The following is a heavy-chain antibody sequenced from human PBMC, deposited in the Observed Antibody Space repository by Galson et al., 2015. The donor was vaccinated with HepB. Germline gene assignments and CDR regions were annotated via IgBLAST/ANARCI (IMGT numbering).Heavy chain of an antibody. D-gene: IGHD4-23*01. CDR3: VKVNGGNFGPV. CDR2: ISSNGGST. V-gene: IGHV3-64D*06. J-gene: IGHJ2*01. Sequence: SLRLSCAASGFTFSSYAMHWVRQAPGKGLEYVSAISSNGGSTYYADSVKGRFTISRDNSKNTLYLQMSSLRAEDTAVYYCVKVNGGNFGPVWGRGTLVTVSS. CDR1: GFTFSSYA.